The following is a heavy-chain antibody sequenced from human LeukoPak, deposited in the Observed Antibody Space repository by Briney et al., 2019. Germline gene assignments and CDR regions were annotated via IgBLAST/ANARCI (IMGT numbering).Heavy chain of an antibody. J-gene: IGHJ4*02. V-gene: IGHV3-15*01. CDR1: GFTFSNAW. CDR3: TTDPFTMLAYGTGSLGFDY. CDR2: IKSKTDGGTT. D-gene: IGHD3-10*01. Sequence: GGSLRLSCAASGFTFSNAWMSWVRQAPGKGLEWVGRIKSKTDGGTTDYAAPVKGRFTIPRDDSKNTLYLQMNSLKTEDTAVYYCTTDPFTMLAYGTGSLGFDYWGQGTLVTVSS.